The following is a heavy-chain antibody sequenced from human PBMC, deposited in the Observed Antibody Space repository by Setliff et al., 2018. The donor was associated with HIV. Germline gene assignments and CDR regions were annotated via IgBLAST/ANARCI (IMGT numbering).Heavy chain of an antibody. CDR3: ARGPPGSSIGWYVGY. D-gene: IGHD6-19*01. Sequence: PSETLSLTCAVYGGSFSGFYWNWIRQPPGKGLEWIGEINHSGNTNYNPSLKSRVTISVDTSKNQFSLRLSSVIAADTAVYYCARGPPGSSIGWYVGYWGQGTLVTVSS. V-gene: IGHV4-34*01. CDR1: GGSFSGFY. J-gene: IGHJ4*02. CDR2: INHSGNT.